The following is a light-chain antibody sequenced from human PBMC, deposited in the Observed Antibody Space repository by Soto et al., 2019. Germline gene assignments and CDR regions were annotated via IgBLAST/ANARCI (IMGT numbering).Light chain of an antibody. Sequence: DIQMTPSLSSVSASVLDIVNITCRASQGISSWLAWYQQKPGKAPKLLIYKASTLKSGVPSRFSGSGSGTEFTLTISSLQPDDFATYYCQNYNSYSEEFGQGTKVDIK. V-gene: IGKV1-5*03. CDR3: QNYNSYSEE. CDR1: QGISSW. CDR2: KAS. J-gene: IGKJ1*01.